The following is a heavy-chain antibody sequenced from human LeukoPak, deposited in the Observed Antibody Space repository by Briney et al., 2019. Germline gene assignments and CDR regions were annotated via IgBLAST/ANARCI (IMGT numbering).Heavy chain of an antibody. CDR2: INPNSGDT. CDR3: ARTYSGYYYYYMDV. D-gene: IGHD5-12*01. Sequence: GASVKVSCKASGGTFSSYAISWVRQAPGQGLEWMAWINPNSGDTKYAQKFQGRVTMTRDTSLNTAYMELSRLRSDDTAVYYCARTYSGYYYYYMDVWGEGTTVTISS. J-gene: IGHJ6*03. CDR1: GGTFSSYA. V-gene: IGHV1-2*02.